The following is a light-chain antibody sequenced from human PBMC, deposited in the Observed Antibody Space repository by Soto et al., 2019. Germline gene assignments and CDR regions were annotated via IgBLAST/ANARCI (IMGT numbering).Light chain of an antibody. J-gene: IGLJ1*01. CDR2: EDI. CDR3: YTYAGGSTYL. V-gene: IGLV2-23*01. Sequence: QSALTQPASVSGSPGQSITISCTGTSSDVGSYSLLSWYQHHPGKAPKLTIYEDIKGPSGVSNRFSGSKSGNTASLRISGLQAEYEADYYCYTYAGGSTYLFGTGTKVTVL. CDR1: SSDVGSYSL.